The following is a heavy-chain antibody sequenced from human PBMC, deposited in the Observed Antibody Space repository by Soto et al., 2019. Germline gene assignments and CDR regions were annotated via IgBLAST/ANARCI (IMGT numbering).Heavy chain of an antibody. CDR1: ADTFNSYS. D-gene: IGHD4-17*01. Sequence: QVQLVQSGAEVKKPGSSVKVSCKASADTFNSYSLSWLRQAPGQRLEWMGGITPVFGTADYAQTFEDRLTITADDSTSTVYMELSSLRSDDTAVYYCARSLEGTTVTTWFDPWGQGALVTGSS. V-gene: IGHV1-69*01. J-gene: IGHJ5*02. CDR3: ARSLEGTTVTTWFDP. CDR2: ITPVFGTA.